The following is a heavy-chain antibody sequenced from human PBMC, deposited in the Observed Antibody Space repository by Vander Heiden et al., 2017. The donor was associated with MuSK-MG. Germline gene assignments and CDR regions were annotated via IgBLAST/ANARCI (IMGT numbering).Heavy chain of an antibody. Sequence: QVQLQESGPGLVKSSQTLSLTCTVPGGSITSDTYYWSWVRQPPGKGLQWIGYIYYSGSTYYNPSLKSRVTISVDTSKNQFSLKLTSVTAADTAVYFCARNGLEDVNSERIYYLDVWGKGTTGTVSS. CDR2: IYYSGST. J-gene: IGHJ6*03. CDR3: ARNGLEDVNSERIYYLDV. D-gene: IGHD1-1*01. V-gene: IGHV4-30-4*01. CDR1: GGSITSDTYY.